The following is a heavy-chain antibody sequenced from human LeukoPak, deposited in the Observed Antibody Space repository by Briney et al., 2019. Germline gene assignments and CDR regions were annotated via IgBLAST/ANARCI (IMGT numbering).Heavy chain of an antibody. D-gene: IGHD3-3*01. CDR2: FDPEDGET. Sequence: ASVKVSCKVSGYTLTELSMHWVRQAPGKGLEWTGGFDPEDGETIYAQKFQGRVTMTEDTSTDTAYMELSSLRSEDTAVYYCATVGPVITIFGVVIRSDLKDAFDIWGQGTMVTVSS. CDR3: ATVGPVITIFGVVIRSDLKDAFDI. J-gene: IGHJ3*02. CDR1: GYTLTELS. V-gene: IGHV1-24*01.